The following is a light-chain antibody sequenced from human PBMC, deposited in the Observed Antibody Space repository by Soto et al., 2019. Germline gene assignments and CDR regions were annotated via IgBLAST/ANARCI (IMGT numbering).Light chain of an antibody. CDR3: QQYNYWPT. CDR1: QSISSW. CDR2: DAS. J-gene: IGKJ1*01. Sequence: DIQMTQSPSTLSASVGDRVTITCRASQSISSWLAWYQQKPGKAPKLLIYDASSLESGVPSRFSGSGSGTEFTLTISSLQPDDFASYYCQQYNYWPTFGQGTKVDIK. V-gene: IGKV1-5*01.